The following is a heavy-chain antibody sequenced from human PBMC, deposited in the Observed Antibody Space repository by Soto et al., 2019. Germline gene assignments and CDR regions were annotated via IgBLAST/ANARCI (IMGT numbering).Heavy chain of an antibody. V-gene: IGHV1-46*03. D-gene: IGHD1-1*01. Sequence: QVQLVQSGAEVKRPGASVKLSCKASGYTFTSSYIHWVRQAPGQGLQWMAIINPNGGSTNYAQKFQRRDTMTSDTSTTTVYMELSSLTSEATAVYYCTRSLMEGDYWGQGTLVTVSS. J-gene: IGHJ4*02. CDR1: GYTFTSSY. CDR3: TRSLMEGDY. CDR2: INPNGGST.